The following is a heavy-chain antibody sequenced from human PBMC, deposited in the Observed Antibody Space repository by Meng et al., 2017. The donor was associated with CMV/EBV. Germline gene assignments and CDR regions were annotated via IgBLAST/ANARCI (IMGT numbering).Heavy chain of an antibody. V-gene: IGHV4-61*02. Sequence: QVQLQESGQGLVKPSQTLSLTCTVSGGSISSGSYYWSWIRQPAGKGLEWIGRIYTSGSTNYNPSLKSRVTISVDTSKNQFSLKLSSVTAADTAVYYCARAAGMTTVTMLDYWGQGTLVTVSS. CDR3: ARAAGMTTVTMLDY. CDR2: IYTSGST. D-gene: IGHD4-17*01. CDR1: GGSISSGSYY. J-gene: IGHJ4*02.